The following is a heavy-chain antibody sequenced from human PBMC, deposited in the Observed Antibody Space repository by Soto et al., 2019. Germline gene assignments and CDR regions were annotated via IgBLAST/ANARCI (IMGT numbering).Heavy chain of an antibody. J-gene: IGHJ2*01. CDR3: ARVHTVTTYFDV. CDR2: MNPNSGNT. Sequence: QVQLVQSGAEVGKPGASVKVSCKASGYTFTSYDINGVRQASGQGLEWMGWMNPNSGNTGSAQRFQGRLTMTRNTSINTAYMELTSLTSEDAAVYYCARVHTVTTYFDVWGRGTLVAVSS. D-gene: IGHD4-17*01. V-gene: IGHV1-8*01. CDR1: GYTFTSYD.